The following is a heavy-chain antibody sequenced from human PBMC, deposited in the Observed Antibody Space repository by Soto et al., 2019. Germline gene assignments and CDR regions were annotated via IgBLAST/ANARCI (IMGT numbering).Heavy chain of an antibody. V-gene: IGHV3-9*01. CDR2: ISWNSGSI. CDR3: AKDTPIKGYCSGGSCPGWFDP. Sequence: PGGSLRLSCAASGFTFDDYAMHWVRQAPGKGLEWVSGISWNSGSIGYADSVKGRFTISRDNAKNSLYLQMNSLRAEDTALYYCAKDTPIKGYCSGGSCPGWFDPWGQGTLVTVSS. CDR1: GFTFDDYA. D-gene: IGHD2-15*01. J-gene: IGHJ5*02.